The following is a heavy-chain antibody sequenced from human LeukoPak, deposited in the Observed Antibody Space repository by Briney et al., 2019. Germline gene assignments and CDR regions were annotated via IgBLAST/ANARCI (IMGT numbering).Heavy chain of an antibody. Sequence: GGSLRLSCAASGFTFSDYGIHWVRQAPGKGLEWVAFIRNDGNDKSYADSVKGRFTISRDNSKNTLYLQMNSLRAEDTAVYYCAKDPRRGPYNILTGYRYDAFDIWGQGTMVTVSS. J-gene: IGHJ3*02. CDR1: GFTFSDYG. CDR3: AKDPRRGPYNILTGYRYDAFDI. V-gene: IGHV3-30*02. D-gene: IGHD3-9*01. CDR2: IRNDGNDK.